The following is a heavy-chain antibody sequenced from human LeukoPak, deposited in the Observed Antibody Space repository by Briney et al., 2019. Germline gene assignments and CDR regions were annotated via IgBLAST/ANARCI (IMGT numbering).Heavy chain of an antibody. J-gene: IGHJ4*02. Sequence: GGSLRLSCAASGSSFMNYWIHWVRQAPGEGLVWLARVDFDGTNTDYADFVKGRFTISRDNGKKTVYLQMNSLGAQDTAVYYCATEAVLPGGHDYWGQGTLVTVSS. D-gene: IGHD2-15*01. CDR1: GSSFMNYW. CDR2: VDFDGTNT. CDR3: ATEAVLPGGHDY. V-gene: IGHV3-74*01.